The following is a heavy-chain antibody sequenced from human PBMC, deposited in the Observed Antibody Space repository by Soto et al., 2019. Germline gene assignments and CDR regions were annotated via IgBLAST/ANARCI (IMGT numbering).Heavy chain of an antibody. V-gene: IGHV3-30-3*01. CDR3: SNAVAGDQGDVGGDDYYYGLDV. Sequence: QVQVVESGGGVVQPGRSLRLSCAASGFSFRSYAMHWVRQAPGKGLEWVAVISFDGNKKYYADSVKGRFTISRDNSKNTLYLQMNSLRNEDTAVYYCSNAVAGDQGDVGGDDYYYGLDVWGPGTTVTVSS. D-gene: IGHD6-19*01. J-gene: IGHJ6*02. CDR2: ISFDGNKK. CDR1: GFSFRSYA.